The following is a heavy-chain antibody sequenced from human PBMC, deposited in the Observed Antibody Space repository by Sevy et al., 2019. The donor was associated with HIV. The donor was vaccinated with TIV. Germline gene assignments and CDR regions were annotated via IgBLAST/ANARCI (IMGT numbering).Heavy chain of an antibody. CDR1: GGSISSYY. J-gene: IGHJ4*02. CDR3: GRGPLGYCSGCNCPPPGIEY. CDR2: IYANGSS. D-gene: IGHD2-15*01. V-gene: IGHV4-4*07. Sequence: SETLSLTCAVSGGSISSYYWSWIRQSAGEGLEWIGRIYANGSSNYNPSLNSRVTMSVDTSKDQFSLKLNSVTAAGTAGYYCGRGPLGYCSGCNCPPPGIEYWGQGTLVTVSS.